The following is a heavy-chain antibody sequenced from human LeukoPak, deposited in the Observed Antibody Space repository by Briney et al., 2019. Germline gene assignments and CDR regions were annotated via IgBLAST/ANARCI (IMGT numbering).Heavy chain of an antibody. CDR1: GFTFSSYR. CDR3: ARDVDGGDY. Sequence: GGSLRLSCAASGFTFSSYRMNWVRQVPGEGLEWVSYISSTSSTIYYADSVKGRFTISRDNAKNSLYLQMNSLRDEDTAVYYCARDVDGGDYWGQATLVTVSS. J-gene: IGHJ4*02. V-gene: IGHV3-48*02. CDR2: ISSTSSTI. D-gene: IGHD3-3*01.